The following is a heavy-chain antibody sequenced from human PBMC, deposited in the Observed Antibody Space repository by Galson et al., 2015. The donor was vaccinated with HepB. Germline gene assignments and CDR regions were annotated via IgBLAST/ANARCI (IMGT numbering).Heavy chain of an antibody. CDR1: GFSLSTGGMR. Sequence: PALVKPTQTLTLTCTFSGFSLSTGGMRVSWIRQPPGKALEWLARIDWDDDKFYSPSLRTRLTISKDTSKNQVVLTMTNMDPVDTATYYCARDFLYYYENSGSHGLDVWGQGTTVTVSS. V-gene: IGHV2-70*04. CDR2: IDWDDDK. D-gene: IGHD3-22*01. J-gene: IGHJ6*02. CDR3: ARDFLYYYENSGSHGLDV.